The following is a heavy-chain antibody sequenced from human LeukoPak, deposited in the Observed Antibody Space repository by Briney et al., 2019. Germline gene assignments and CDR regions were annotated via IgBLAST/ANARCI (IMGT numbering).Heavy chain of an antibody. CDR2: INHSGST. D-gene: IGHD5-18*01. CDR3: ARAKTWIQLLYWYFDL. V-gene: IGHV4-34*01. J-gene: IGHJ2*01. CDR1: GGSFSGYY. Sequence: SETLSLTCAVYGGSFSGYYWSWIRQPPGKGLEWIGEINHSGSTNYNPSLKSRVTISVDTSKNQFSLKLSSVTAADTAVYYCARAKTWIQLLYWYFDLWGRGTLVTVSS.